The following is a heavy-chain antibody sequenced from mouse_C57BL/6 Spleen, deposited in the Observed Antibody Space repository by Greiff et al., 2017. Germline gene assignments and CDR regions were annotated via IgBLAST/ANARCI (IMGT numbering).Heavy chain of an antibody. CDR2: IDPEDGDT. D-gene: IGHD1-1*01. V-gene: IGHV14-1*01. Sequence: EVKLQESGAELVRPGASVKLSCTASGFNIKDYYMHWVKQRPEQGLEWIGRIDPEDGDTEYAPKFQGKATMTADTSSNTAYLQLSSLTSEDTAVYYCTLITTVVGGGYFDVWGTGTTVTVSS. CDR3: TLITTVVGGGYFDV. J-gene: IGHJ1*03. CDR1: GFNIKDYY.